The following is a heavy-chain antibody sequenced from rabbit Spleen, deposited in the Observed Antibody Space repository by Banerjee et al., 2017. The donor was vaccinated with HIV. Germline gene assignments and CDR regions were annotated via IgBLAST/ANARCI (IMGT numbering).Heavy chain of an antibody. V-gene: IGHV1S40*01. D-gene: IGHD8-1*01. CDR1: GFSFSSSYW. CDR3: ARDFVASSYYNL. J-gene: IGHJ4*01. CDR2: IYAAIGTT. Sequence: QSLEESGGDLVKPGASLTLTCTASGFSFSSSYWICWVRQAPGKGLEWIACIYAAIGTTSYASWAKGRFTISKTSSTTVTLQMTSLTAADTATYFCARDFVASSYYNLWGPGTLVTVS.